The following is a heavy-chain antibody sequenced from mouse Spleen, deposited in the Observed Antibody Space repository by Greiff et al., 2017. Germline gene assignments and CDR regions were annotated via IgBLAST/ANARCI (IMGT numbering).Heavy chain of an antibody. CDR2: IDPEDGET. D-gene: IGHD2-4*01. CDR1: GFNIKDYY. J-gene: IGHJ3*01. V-gene: IGHV14-2*01. Sequence: EVKLMESGAELVKPGASVKLSCTASGFNIKDYYMHWVKQRTEQGLEWIGRIDPEDGETKYAPKFQGKATITADTSSNTAYLQLSSLTSEDTAVYNCAYDYDGSGFAYWGQGTLVTVSA. CDR3: AYDYDGSGFAY.